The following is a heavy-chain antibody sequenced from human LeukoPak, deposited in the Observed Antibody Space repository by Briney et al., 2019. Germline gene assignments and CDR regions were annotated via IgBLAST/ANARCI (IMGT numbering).Heavy chain of an antibody. V-gene: IGHV3-23*01. J-gene: IGHJ6*03. D-gene: IGHD3-10*02. CDR1: GLTFSSYA. CDR3: AKAPSVQYYYYMDV. Sequence: PGGSLRLSCAASGLTFSSYAMSWVRQAPGKGLEWVSAISGSGGSTYYADSVKGRFTTSRDNSKNTLYLQMNSLRAEDTAVYYCAKAPSVQYYYYMDVWGKGTTVTVSS. CDR2: ISGSGGST.